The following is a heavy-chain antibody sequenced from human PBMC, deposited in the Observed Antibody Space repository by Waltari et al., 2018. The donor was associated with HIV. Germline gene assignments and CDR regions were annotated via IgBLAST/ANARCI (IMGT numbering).Heavy chain of an antibody. Sequence: EVKLVESGGDLLKPGGCLRLSCAASGFTLNSVGLSRVRQAPGKGLEWVGRIKTKGDGGATDYAAAVKGRFTISRDDSKNTVYLQMNSLKIEDTAVYYCTSEEDYGSGSHFDYWGQGTLVTVSS. J-gene: IGHJ4*02. V-gene: IGHV3-15*01. CDR1: GFTLNSVG. D-gene: IGHD3-10*01. CDR2: IKTKGDGGAT. CDR3: TSEEDYGSGSHFDY.